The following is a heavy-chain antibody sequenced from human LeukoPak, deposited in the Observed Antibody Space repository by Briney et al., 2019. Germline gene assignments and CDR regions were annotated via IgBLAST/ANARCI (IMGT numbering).Heavy chain of an antibody. CDR2: IYTNGST. D-gene: IGHD1-26*01. Sequence: SETLSLTCAVSGGSIRGYYWSWIRQPAGKGLEWIGRIYTNGSTNYNPSLKSRVTMSVDTSKNQFSLKLSSVTAADTAVYYCARDQWELRSFGPGYYYYYMDVWGKGTTVTVSS. V-gene: IGHV4-4*07. J-gene: IGHJ6*03. CDR3: ARDQWELRSFGPGYYYYYMDV. CDR1: GGSIRGYY.